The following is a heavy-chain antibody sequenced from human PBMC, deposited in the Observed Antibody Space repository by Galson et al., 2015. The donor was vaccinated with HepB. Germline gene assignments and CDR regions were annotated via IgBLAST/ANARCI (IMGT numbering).Heavy chain of an antibody. CDR1: GYTFTGYY. V-gene: IGHV1-2*04. J-gene: IGHJ6*02. CDR2: INPNSGGT. CDR3: ARGGAVAGTFYYYYGMDV. D-gene: IGHD6-19*01. Sequence: SVKVSCKASGYTFTGYYMHWVRQAPGQGLEWMGWINPNSGGTNYAQKFQGWVTMTRDTSISTAYMELSRLRSDDTAVYYCARGGAVAGTFYYYYGMDVWGQGTTVTVPS.